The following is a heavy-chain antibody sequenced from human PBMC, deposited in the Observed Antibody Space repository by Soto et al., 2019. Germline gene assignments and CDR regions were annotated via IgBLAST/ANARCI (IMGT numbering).Heavy chain of an antibody. CDR3: ARDARPWFWDV. CDR1: GFTFKNYG. CDR2: IWQDGTNK. D-gene: IGHD3-10*01. V-gene: IGHV3-33*01. Sequence: ESGGGVVQPGRSLRLSCVASGFTFKNYGMHWVRQAPGKGLEWVAVIWQDGTNKYYADTLKGRFTISRDNSKNTVVLEVNSLRAEDTAVYYCARDARPWFWDVWGQGTTVTVSS. J-gene: IGHJ6*02.